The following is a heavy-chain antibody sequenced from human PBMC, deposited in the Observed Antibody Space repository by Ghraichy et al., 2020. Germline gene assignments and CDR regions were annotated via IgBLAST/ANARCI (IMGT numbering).Heavy chain of an antibody. D-gene: IGHD3-22*01. CDR2: IYWDDDK. V-gene: IGHV2-5*02. J-gene: IGHJ5*01. CDR1: GFSLSTSGVG. CDR3: ARRTYYYDSSGYYTWLGS. Sequence: SGPTLVKPTQTLTLTCTFSGFSLSTSGVGVGWIRQPPGKALEWLALIYWDDDKRYSPSLKSRLTITKDTSKNQVVLTMTNMDPVDTATYYCARRTYYYDSSGYYTWLGSWGQGTLVTV.